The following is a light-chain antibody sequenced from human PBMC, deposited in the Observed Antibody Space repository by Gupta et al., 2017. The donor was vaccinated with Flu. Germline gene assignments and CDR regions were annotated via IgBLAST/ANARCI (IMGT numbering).Light chain of an antibody. CDR3: QQYNSYSPIT. J-gene: IGKJ5*01. V-gene: IGKV1-5*03. CDR2: KAS. CDR1: LRISSW. Sequence: IQLTQSPSTLSASVGDRLTVTCRASLRISSWLAWYQQKPGKAPKLLIYKASSLESGVPSRFSGSGSGTEFTLTISSLQPDDFAAYYCQQYNSYSPITFGQGTRLEIK.